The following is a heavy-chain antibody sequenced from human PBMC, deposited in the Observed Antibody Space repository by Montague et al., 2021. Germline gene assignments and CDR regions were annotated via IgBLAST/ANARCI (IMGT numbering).Heavy chain of an antibody. CDR2: IYDSGTT. CDR3: ARDQGQGDCGGDCYVGLDY. Sequence: SETLSLTCTVTGGSISEFYWSWIRQSPEKGLEWIGYIYDSGTTNYNPSLKSRVTISADTSMNQFSLNLRSVTAADTAVYFCARDQGQGDCGGDCYVGLDYWGQGTLVTVSS. V-gene: IGHV4-59*12. CDR1: GGSISEFY. J-gene: IGHJ4*02. D-gene: IGHD2-21*01.